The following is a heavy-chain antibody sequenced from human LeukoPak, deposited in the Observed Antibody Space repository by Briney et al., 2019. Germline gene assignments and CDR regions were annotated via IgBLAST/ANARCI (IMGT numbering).Heavy chain of an antibody. CDR3: ARVGSSGWYEGGSYYYYGMDV. J-gene: IGHJ6*02. Sequence: GESLNIYCTGYGYRFTIYWIGWVRQIPGKGLEWMGIIYPGDSETRYSPAFQGQVTISADKSSSSACLQWSSLKASDTAMYYWARVGSSGWYEGGSYYYYGMDVWGQGSTVTVS. D-gene: IGHD6-19*01. CDR2: IYPGDSET. V-gene: IGHV5-51*01. CDR1: GYRFTIYW.